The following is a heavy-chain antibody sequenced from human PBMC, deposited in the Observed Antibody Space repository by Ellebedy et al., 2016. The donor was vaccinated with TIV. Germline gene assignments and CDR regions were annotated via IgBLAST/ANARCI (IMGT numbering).Heavy chain of an antibody. D-gene: IGHD6-6*01. CDR3: ASSSSPQSGYLYGMDV. CDR1: GGSISSYY. J-gene: IGHJ6*02. CDR2: IYYSGST. Sequence: MPSETLSLTCTVSGGSISSYYLRWIRQPPGKGLEWIGYIYYSGSTNYNPSLKSRVTISVDTSKNQFSLKLSSVTAADTAVYYCASSSSPQSGYLYGMDVWGQGTTVTVSS. V-gene: IGHV4-59*01.